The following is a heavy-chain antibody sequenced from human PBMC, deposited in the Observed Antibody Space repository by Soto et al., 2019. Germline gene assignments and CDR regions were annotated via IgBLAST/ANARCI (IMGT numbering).Heavy chain of an antibody. CDR3: ARDRDSSGWYEFDY. CDR2: IYGSSSYI. Sequence: PGGSLRLSCAASGFALSSYSINGVRQAPGKGLEWVSSIYGSSSYIYYADSVKGRFTISRDNARSSLFLQMNSLRAEDTAVYYCARDRDSSGWYEFDYWGQGTLVTVSS. V-gene: IGHV3-21*01. D-gene: IGHD6-19*01. CDR1: GFALSSYS. J-gene: IGHJ4*02.